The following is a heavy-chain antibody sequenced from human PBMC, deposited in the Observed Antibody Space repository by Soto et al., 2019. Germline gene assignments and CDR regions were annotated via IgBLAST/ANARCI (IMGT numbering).Heavy chain of an antibody. J-gene: IGHJ4*02. Sequence: QVQLQESGPGLVKPSETLSLTCTVSGGSIKNHYWSWIRQPPGKGLEWIGYIYYSGTTNYNPSLKGRVTISVDTSKNHFSLNLTSLTAADTATYYCARANWYCECWGQGTLVTVSS. V-gene: IGHV4-59*11. CDR3: ARANWYCEC. CDR2: IYYSGTT. CDR1: GGSIKNHY. D-gene: IGHD2-8*01.